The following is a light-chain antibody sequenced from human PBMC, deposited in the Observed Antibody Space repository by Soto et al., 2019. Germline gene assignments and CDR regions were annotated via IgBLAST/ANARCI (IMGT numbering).Light chain of an antibody. J-gene: IGKJ1*01. Sequence: DIKLTQSPSTLSASVGDRITITCRASQSIGTWLAWYQHRPGEGPKLLIHDASSLESGVPSRFSGSGSATEFSLTISSLESGDSGTYHCQQYATYAPSTFGQGTKVDI. V-gene: IGKV1-5*01. CDR1: QSIGTW. CDR2: DAS. CDR3: QQYATYAPST.